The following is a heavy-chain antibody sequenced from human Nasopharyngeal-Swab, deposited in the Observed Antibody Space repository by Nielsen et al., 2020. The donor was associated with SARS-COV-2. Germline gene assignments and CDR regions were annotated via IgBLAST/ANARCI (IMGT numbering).Heavy chain of an antibody. V-gene: IGHV3-9*01. CDR1: GFTFDDYD. J-gene: IGHJ3*02. D-gene: IGHD6-19*01. CDR3: AKLPVDDAFDI. Sequence: GGSLRLSCAASGFTFDDYDMHWVRQAPGKGLEWVSGISWNSGSIGYADSVKGRFTISRDNAKNSLYLQMNSLRAEDTALYSCAKLPVDDAFDIWGQGTMVTVSS. CDR2: ISWNSGSI.